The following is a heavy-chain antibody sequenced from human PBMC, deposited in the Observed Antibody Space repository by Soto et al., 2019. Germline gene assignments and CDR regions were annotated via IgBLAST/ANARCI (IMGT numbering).Heavy chain of an antibody. CDR3: ASPLQSCSGGSCYAGGYYYYGMDV. Sequence: PGESLKISCKGSGYSFTSYWIIWVRQMPGKGLEWMGRIDPSDSYTNYSPSFQGHVTISADKSISTAYLQWSSLKASDTAMYYCASPLQSCSGGSCYAGGYYYYGMDVWGQGTTVTVSS. CDR1: GYSFTSYW. V-gene: IGHV5-10-1*01. CDR2: IDPSDSYT. J-gene: IGHJ6*02. D-gene: IGHD2-15*01.